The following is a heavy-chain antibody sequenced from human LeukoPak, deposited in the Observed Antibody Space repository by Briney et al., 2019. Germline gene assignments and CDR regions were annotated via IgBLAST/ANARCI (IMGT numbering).Heavy chain of an antibody. CDR2: ISSSGSTI. V-gene: IGHV3-48*03. J-gene: IGHJ4*02. D-gene: IGHD3-22*01. Sequence: GGSLRLSCAASGFTFSIYEMNWVRQAPGKGLEWVSHISSSGSTIYYADSVKGRFTISRDNAKNSLYLQMNSLRAEDTAVYYCARQHYYDSSGSPYYFDYWGQGTLVTVSS. CDR3: ARQHYYDSSGSPYYFDY. CDR1: GFTFSIYE.